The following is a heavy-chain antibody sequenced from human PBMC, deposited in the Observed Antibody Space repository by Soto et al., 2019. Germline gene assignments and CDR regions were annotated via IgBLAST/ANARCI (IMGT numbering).Heavy chain of an antibody. J-gene: IGHJ6*02. V-gene: IGHV4-34*01. CDR2: INHSGST. Sequence: PSETLSLTCAVYGGSFSGYYWSWIRQPPGKGLEWIGEINHSGSTNYNPSLKSRVTISVDTSKNQFSLKLSSVTAADTAVYYCARTPGIAVAGTYYYYGMDVWGQGTTVTVSS. CDR1: GGSFSGYY. D-gene: IGHD6-19*01. CDR3: ARTPGIAVAGTYYYYGMDV.